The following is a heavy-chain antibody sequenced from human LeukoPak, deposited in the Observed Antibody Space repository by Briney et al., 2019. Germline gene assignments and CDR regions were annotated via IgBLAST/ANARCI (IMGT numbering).Heavy chain of an antibody. Sequence: PGGSLRLSCAASGFTFSSFAMSWVRPAPGKGLEVVSRMRGSSGRTDYADSVKGRFTISRDNSKNTLFLQMNSLRGEDTAVDYCAKQRGALRENWFFDHWGQGTLVTVSA. V-gene: IGHV3-23*01. CDR1: GFTFSSFA. CDR3: AKQRGALRENWFFDH. CDR2: MRGSSGRT. J-gene: IGHJ4*02. D-gene: IGHD3-9*01.